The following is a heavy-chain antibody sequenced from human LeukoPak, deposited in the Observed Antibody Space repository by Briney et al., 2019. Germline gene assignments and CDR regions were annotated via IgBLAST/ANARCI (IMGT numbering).Heavy chain of an antibody. CDR1: GYSFTSYW. D-gene: IGHD7-27*01. J-gene: IGHJ6*03. CDR3: ARLAGDSRTYYYYYMDV. Sequence: GESLKISCKGSGYSFTSYWIGWVRQMPGKGLEWMGIIYPGDSDTRYSPSFQGQVTISADKSISTAYLQWSSLQASDTAMYYCARLAGDSRTYYYYYMDVWGKGTTVTVSS. V-gene: IGHV5-51*01. CDR2: IYPGDSDT.